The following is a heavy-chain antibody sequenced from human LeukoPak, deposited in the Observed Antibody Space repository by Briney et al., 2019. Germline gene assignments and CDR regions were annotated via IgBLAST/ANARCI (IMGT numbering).Heavy chain of an antibody. CDR2: IYYSGST. D-gene: IGHD6-13*01. Sequence: SETLSLNCTVSGGSISSYYWSWIRQPPGKGLEWIGYIYYSGSTTYNPSLKSRLTISVDTSKNLFSLKLSSLTAADTAVYYCAGYSPDQYYFDHWGPGTLVTVSS. J-gene: IGHJ4*02. CDR1: GGSISSYY. V-gene: IGHV4-59*01. CDR3: AGYSPDQYYFDH.